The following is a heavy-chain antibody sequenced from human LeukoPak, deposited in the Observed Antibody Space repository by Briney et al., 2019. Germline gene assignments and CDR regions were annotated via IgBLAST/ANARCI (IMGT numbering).Heavy chain of an antibody. V-gene: IGHV3-23*01. Sequence: GGSLTLSCAVSGFAFSSYAMSWVRQPPGQGLEWVSAISGSGGSRYYAALVKGRSTMTRDTSNHTTYMQMNSLRSEGTAVYYCAKFVDSSGPLDYWGQGTLVTVSS. CDR1: GFAFSSYA. CDR2: ISGSGGSR. CDR3: AKFVDSSGPLDY. D-gene: IGHD3-22*01. J-gene: IGHJ4*02.